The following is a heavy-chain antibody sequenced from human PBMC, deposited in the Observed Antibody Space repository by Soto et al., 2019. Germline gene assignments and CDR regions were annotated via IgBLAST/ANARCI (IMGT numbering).Heavy chain of an antibody. CDR1: GASIRSNNW. D-gene: IGHD1-26*01. J-gene: IGHJ4*02. V-gene: IGHV4-4*02. Sequence: QVQLLESGPGLVKPSGTLSLTCAVSGASIRSNNWWSWVRQPPGKGLEWIGEIFHSGSTYYNPSIKTRLTIAVDNSKNQFSLKLSSVTAADTAVYYCARVYSGSYSDSWGRGTLVTVSS. CDR2: IFHSGST. CDR3: ARVYSGSYSDS.